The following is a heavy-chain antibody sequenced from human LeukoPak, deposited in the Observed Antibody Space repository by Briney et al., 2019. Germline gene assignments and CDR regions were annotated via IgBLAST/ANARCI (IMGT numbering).Heavy chain of an antibody. D-gene: IGHD3-10*01. CDR1: GGSISSGDYY. CDR3: ARHTVNYYGSGSYSPLDY. V-gene: IGHV4-30-4*08. Sequence: SETLSLTCTVSGGSISSGDYYWSWIRQPPGKGLEWIGYIYYSGGTDYNPSLKSRVTISVDTSKSQFSLRLNSVTAADTTMYYCARHTVNYYGSGSYSPLDYWGQGTLVTVSS. J-gene: IGHJ4*02. CDR2: IYYSGGT.